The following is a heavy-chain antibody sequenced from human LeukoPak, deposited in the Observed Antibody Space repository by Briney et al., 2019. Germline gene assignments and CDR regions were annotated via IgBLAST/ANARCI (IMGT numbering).Heavy chain of an antibody. J-gene: IGHJ4*02. CDR3: ARMPRHSSGWYDY. CDR1: GGTFSSYA. CDR2: IIPIFGTA. D-gene: IGHD6-19*01. Sequence: SVKVPCKASGGTFSSYAISWVRQAPGQGLEWMGGIIPIFGTANYAQKFQGRVTITADESTSTAYMELSSLRSEDTAVYYCARMPRHSSGWYDYWGQGTLVTVSS. V-gene: IGHV1-69*13.